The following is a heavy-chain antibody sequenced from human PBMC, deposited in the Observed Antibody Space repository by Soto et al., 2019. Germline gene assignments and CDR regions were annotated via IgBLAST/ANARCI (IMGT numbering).Heavy chain of an antibody. V-gene: IGHV3-64*01. J-gene: IGHJ4*02. CDR2: ISADGVST. Sequence: RGSLRLSCAVSGFTFSSFAMHWVRQAPGKGLEYVSGISADGVSTYSANSVKGRFTISRDTSKNTLYLQMGSLRAEDMGVYYCAREPFFCSGGACYGSPFYDHWGQGTLVTVSS. D-gene: IGHD2-15*01. CDR1: GFTFSSFA. CDR3: AREPFFCSGGACYGSPFYDH.